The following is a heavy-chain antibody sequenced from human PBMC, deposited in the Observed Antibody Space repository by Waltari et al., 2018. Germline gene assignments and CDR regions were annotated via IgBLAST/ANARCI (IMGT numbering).Heavy chain of an antibody. CDR3: AAVAWHYSVRIDY. J-gene: IGHJ4*02. CDR1: GHSIRGEYF. V-gene: IGHV4-38-2*01. CDR2: THHDGTT. D-gene: IGHD1-7*01. Sequence: QVPLQESGPGLVKSSESLSLTCVVFGHSIRGEYFWGWIRQPPGKGLEWIGTTHHDGTTFYSPSLQNRITISLDTSNNQFSLRLRSMTAADTAVYYCAAVAWHYSVRIDYWGQGTLVTVSS.